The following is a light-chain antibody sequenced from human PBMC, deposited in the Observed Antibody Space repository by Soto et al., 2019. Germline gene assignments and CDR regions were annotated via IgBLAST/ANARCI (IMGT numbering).Light chain of an antibody. CDR1: QSISSY. Sequence: DIQKTQSPSSLSASVGDRLTITCRASQSISSYLNWYQQKPGKAPKLLIYAASSLQSGVPSRFSGSGSGTDFTLTISSLQSEDFAVYYCQQYNSWPLTFGGGTRLEI. CDR3: QQYNSWPLT. CDR2: AAS. V-gene: IGKV1-39*01. J-gene: IGKJ5*01.